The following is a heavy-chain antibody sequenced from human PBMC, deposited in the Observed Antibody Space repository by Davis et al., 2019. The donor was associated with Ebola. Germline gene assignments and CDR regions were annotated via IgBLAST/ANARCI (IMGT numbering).Heavy chain of an antibody. Sequence: MPSETLSLTCAVYGGSFSGYYWSWIRQPPGKGLEWIGEINHSGSTNYNPSLKSRVTISVDTSKNQFSLKLTSVTAADTAVYYCAREDEGYCSGGSCYALDYWGQGTLVTVSS. CDR1: GGSFSGYY. V-gene: IGHV4-34*01. CDR2: INHSGST. J-gene: IGHJ4*02. CDR3: AREDEGYCSGGSCYALDY. D-gene: IGHD2-15*01.